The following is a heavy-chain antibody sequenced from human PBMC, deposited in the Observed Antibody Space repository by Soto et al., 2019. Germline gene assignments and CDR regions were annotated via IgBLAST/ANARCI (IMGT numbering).Heavy chain of an antibody. CDR2: TYYRSKWFH. Sequence: QGQLQQSGPGLVKPSQTLSLTCAISGDSVSSDITSWNWIRQSPSRGLEWLGRTYYRSKWFHDYAASVNSLITITPDTSKNQYSLELNSMTPEDTAVYYCARGKALDVWGQGTVVTVSS. J-gene: IGHJ3*01. D-gene: IGHD3-10*01. V-gene: IGHV6-1*01. CDR3: ARGKALDV. CDR1: GDSVSSDITS.